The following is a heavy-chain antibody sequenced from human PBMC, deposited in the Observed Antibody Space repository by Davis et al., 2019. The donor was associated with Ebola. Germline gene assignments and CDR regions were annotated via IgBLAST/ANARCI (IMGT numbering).Heavy chain of an antibody. J-gene: IGHJ5*02. CDR3: AKDGSGEQLKA. CDR2: ISGSGGST. D-gene: IGHD1-26*01. CDR1: GFTFSSYA. Sequence: GESLKISRAASGFTFSSYAMSWVRQAPGKGLEWVSAISGSGGSTYYADSVKGRFTISRDNSKNTLYLQMNSLRAEDTAVYYCAKDGSGEQLKAWGQGTLVTVSS. V-gene: IGHV3-23*01.